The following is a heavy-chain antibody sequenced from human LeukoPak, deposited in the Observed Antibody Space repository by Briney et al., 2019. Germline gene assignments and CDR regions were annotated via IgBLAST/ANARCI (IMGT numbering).Heavy chain of an antibody. V-gene: IGHV7-4-1*02. D-gene: IGHD2-8*01. CDR1: GYTFTSYA. CDR2: INTNIGNP. Sequence: GASVKVSCKASGYTFTSYAMNWVRQAPGQGLEGMGWINTNIGNPTYAQGFTGRFVFSLDTSVSTAYLQISSLKAEDTAVYYCARALGYCTNGVCQTWAVPGPWGQGTLVTVSS. J-gene: IGHJ5*02. CDR3: ARALGYCTNGVCQTWAVPGP.